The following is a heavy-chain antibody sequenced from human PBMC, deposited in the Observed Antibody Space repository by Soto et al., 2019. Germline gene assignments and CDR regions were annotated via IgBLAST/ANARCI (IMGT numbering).Heavy chain of an antibody. CDR1: GSSIGSNY. CDR3: ARGHTSSPNWFDS. J-gene: IGHJ5*01. CDR2: MYYSGST. Sequence: SETLSLTCTFSGSSIGSNYWSWIRQPPGKGLEWIGYMYYSGSTSYSPSLKSRVTILVDTSNNQFSLKLTSVTAADTAMYYCARGHTSSPNWFDSWGQGTLVTVSS. V-gene: IGHV4-59*01. D-gene: IGHD2-2*01.